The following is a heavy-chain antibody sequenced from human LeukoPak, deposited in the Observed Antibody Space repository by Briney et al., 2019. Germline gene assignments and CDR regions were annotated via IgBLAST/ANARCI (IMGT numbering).Heavy chain of an antibody. CDR1: GYTFTSYG. J-gene: IGHJ4*02. Sequence: ASVKVSCKASGYTFTSYGISWVRQAPGQGLEWMGWISAYNGNTNYAQKLQGRVTMTTDTSTSTAYMELRRLRSDDTAVYYCARDVLLWFGELLSCDYWGQGTLVTVSS. CDR2: ISAYNGNT. CDR3: ARDVLLWFGELLSCDY. V-gene: IGHV1-18*01. D-gene: IGHD3-10*01.